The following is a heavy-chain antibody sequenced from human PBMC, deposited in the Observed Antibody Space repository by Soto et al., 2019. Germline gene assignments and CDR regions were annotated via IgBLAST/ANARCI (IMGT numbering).Heavy chain of an antibody. J-gene: IGHJ4*02. CDR1: GGTFSNYP. D-gene: IGHD1-26*01. V-gene: IGHV1-69*12. CDR3: ARNHGAFDY. Sequence: QVQLVQSGAEVKKPGSSVKVNCKASGGTFSNYPFSWVRQAPGQGLEWMGGIIPIFGKGNYARKFEGRVTFTADESTNTAYMELNSLRSEDTPVYYCARNHGAFDYWGQGTLVTVSS. CDR2: IIPIFGKG.